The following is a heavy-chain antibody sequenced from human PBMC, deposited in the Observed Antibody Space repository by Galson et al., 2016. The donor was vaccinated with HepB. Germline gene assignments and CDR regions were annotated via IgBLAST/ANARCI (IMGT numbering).Heavy chain of an antibody. D-gene: IGHD3-3*01. CDR1: GFSFSTYG. CDR2: ISYDGSTK. V-gene: IGHV3-30*18. CDR3: VKDSAYYDFWSRNWYFDL. Sequence: SLRLSCAASGFSFSTYGMHWVRQAPGKGPEWVASISYDGSTKWYANSVRGRFTMSRDNSMNTLFLQMDRLRGENTAVYYCVKDSAYYDFWSRNWYFDLWGRGTLVTVSS. J-gene: IGHJ2*01.